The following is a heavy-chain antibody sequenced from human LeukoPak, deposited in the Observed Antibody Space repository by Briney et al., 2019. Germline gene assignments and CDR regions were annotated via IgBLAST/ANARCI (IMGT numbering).Heavy chain of an antibody. CDR1: GYSISSGYY. D-gene: IGHD2-21*01. CDR3: ARGVVIAPQTFDY. V-gene: IGHV4-61*01. CDR2: IYYSGST. J-gene: IGHJ4*02. Sequence: SETLSLTCTVSGYSISSGYYWTWIRQPPGKGLEWIGYIYYSGSTNYNPSLKSRVTISVDTSKNQFSLKLSSVTAADTAVYYCARGVVIAPQTFDYWGQGTLVTVSS.